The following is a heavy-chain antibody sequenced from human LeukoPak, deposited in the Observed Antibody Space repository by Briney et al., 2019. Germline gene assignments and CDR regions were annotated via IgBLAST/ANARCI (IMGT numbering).Heavy chain of an antibody. Sequence: SETLSLTCTVSGGSISGSHWSWIRQPPGKGPEWIGHIYYSGSTNYNPSLKSRVTISVDTSKNQFSLKLTSVTAADTAVYYCAREVRLLGTGINAFDIWGQGTMVTVSS. J-gene: IGHJ3*02. CDR2: IYYSGST. CDR3: AREVRLLGTGINAFDI. CDR1: GGSISGSH. D-gene: IGHD2-8*02. V-gene: IGHV4-59*01.